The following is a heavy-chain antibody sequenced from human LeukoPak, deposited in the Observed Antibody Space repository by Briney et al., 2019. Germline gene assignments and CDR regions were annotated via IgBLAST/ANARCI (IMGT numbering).Heavy chain of an antibody. J-gene: IGHJ4*02. Sequence: GGSLRLSCAASGFTFSSYRMTWVRQAPGKGLEWVSSISSSSSYIYYADSVKGRLTISRDNAKNSLFLQMNSLRAEDTAVYYCARADLWFGKSPTDYWGQGTLVTVSS. CDR3: ARADLWFGKSPTDY. V-gene: IGHV3-21*01. D-gene: IGHD3-10*01. CDR1: GFTFSSYR. CDR2: ISSSSSYI.